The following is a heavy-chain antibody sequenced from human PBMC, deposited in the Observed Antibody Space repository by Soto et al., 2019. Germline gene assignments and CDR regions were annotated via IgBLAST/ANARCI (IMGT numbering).Heavy chain of an antibody. CDR1: GGTFSSYA. Sequence: QVQLVQSGAEVKKPGSSVKVSCKASGGTFSSYAISWVRQAPGQGLEWMGGIIPIFGTANYAQKFQGRVTITADESTSTAYMELSSLRSEDTAVYYCAREGESGFATAGQWLYNRFDPWGQGTLVTVSS. CDR2: IIPIFGTA. V-gene: IGHV1-69*12. J-gene: IGHJ5*02. CDR3: AREGESGFATAGQWLYNRFDP. D-gene: IGHD6-19*01.